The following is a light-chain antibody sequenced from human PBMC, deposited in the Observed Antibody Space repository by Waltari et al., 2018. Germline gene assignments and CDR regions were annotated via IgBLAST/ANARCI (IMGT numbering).Light chain of an antibody. CDR1: QSVSSY. Sequence: EIVLPQSPATLSFSPGERATLSSRASQSVSSYLAWDQQKPGQAPRLLIYDASNRATGIPARFSGNGSGTDFTLTISSLEPEDFAVYYCQQRSNWPTVTFGPGTKVDIK. J-gene: IGKJ3*01. V-gene: IGKV3-11*01. CDR3: QQRSNWPTVT. CDR2: DAS.